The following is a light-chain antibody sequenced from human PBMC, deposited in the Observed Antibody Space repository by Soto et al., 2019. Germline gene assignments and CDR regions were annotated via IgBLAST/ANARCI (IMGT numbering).Light chain of an antibody. CDR2: DAS. CDR3: QQRGSWPRIT. V-gene: IGKV3-11*01. Sequence: EIVLTQSPATLSLSPGERATLSCRASQSVSTSLAWYRQKPGQAPRLLIYDASSRATGVPARFSGSESGTDFTLTISSLEPEDCAVYYCQQRGSWPRITFGQGTRLDIK. CDR1: QSVSTS. J-gene: IGKJ5*01.